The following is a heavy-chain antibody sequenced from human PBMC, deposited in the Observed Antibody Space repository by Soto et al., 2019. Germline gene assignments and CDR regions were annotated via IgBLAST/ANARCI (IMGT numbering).Heavy chain of an antibody. J-gene: IGHJ5*02. V-gene: IGHV4-34*02. CDR3: ARYPAFCSNGINCPPGP. CDR2: INNSGGT. Sequence: QVQLQQWGAGLVKPSETLSLTCAVSGGSLSGYYWNWIRQAPGRGLEWIGEINNSGGTNYNPSLKSRLIISMDTAKNLFYLNLTSMTAADTAIYYCARYPAFCSNGINCPPGPWGQGTQVTVSS. CDR1: GGSLSGYY. D-gene: IGHD2-8*01.